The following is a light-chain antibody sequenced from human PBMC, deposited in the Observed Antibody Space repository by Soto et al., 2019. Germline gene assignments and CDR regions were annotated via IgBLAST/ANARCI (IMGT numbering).Light chain of an antibody. CDR2: LTS. V-gene: IGKV3-11*01. Sequence: EIVLTQSPATLSSFPGDRVTLSCRASQAVNTRLAWYQHKPGQAPRLFIYLTSNRAAGIPARFSGSGSETDFTLTISDVEPEDFAVYYCHQRQSWPRTFGQGTKVDIK. CDR1: QAVNTR. CDR3: HQRQSWPRT. J-gene: IGKJ1*01.